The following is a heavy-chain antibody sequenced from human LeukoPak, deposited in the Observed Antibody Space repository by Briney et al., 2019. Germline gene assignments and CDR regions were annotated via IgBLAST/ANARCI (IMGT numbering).Heavy chain of an antibody. CDR1: GFTFSSYS. CDR3: ARDRSIVGAKWFDY. Sequence: GGSLRLSCAASGFTFSSYSMNWVRQAPGKGLEWVSSISSSSSYIYYADSVKGRFTISRDSAKNSLYLQMNSLRAEDTAVYYCARDRSIVGAKWFDYWGQGTLVTVSS. J-gene: IGHJ4*02. CDR2: ISSSSSYI. V-gene: IGHV3-21*01. D-gene: IGHD1-26*01.